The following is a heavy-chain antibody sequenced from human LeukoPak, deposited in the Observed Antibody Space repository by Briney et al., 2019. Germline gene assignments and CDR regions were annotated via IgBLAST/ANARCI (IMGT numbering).Heavy chain of an antibody. V-gene: IGHV3-13*01. CDR2: IGTAGDT. D-gene: IGHD6-19*01. CDR1: GFTFSSYD. J-gene: IGHJ4*02. CDR3: ARETYSSGWCGIGY. Sequence: GGSLRLSCAASGFTFSSYDMHWVRQATGKGLEWVSAIGTAGDTYYPGSVKGRFTISRENAKNSLYLQMNSLRAGDTAVYYCARETYSSGWCGIGYWGQGTLVTVSS.